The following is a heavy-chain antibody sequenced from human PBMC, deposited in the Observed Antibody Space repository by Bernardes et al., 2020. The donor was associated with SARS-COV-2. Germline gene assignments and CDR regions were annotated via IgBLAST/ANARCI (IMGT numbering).Heavy chain of an antibody. J-gene: IGHJ2*01. D-gene: IGHD6-13*01. CDR1: GFTFSSSW. CDR3: GKRDVAAGNWYFDL. V-gene: IGHV3-74*01. CDR2: INSDGSTI. Sequence: GGSLRLSCAASGFTFSSSWMHWVRQAPGKGLVWVSRINSDGSTISYADSVKGRITISRDNAKNTLYLQMNSLRADDTAVYYCGKRDVAAGNWYFDLWGRGTLVTVSS.